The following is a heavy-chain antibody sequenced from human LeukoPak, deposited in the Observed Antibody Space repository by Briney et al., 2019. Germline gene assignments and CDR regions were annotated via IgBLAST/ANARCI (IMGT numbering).Heavy chain of an antibody. V-gene: IGHV3-23*01. Sequence: SGGSLRLSCAASGFTFNNYAVTWVRQAPGKGLEWVSSISGSGRNTYYADSVKGRFTISRDNTKNTLFLQMDSLRPEDSAFYYCARDPDSSGRLHWGQGTLVTVSS. D-gene: IGHD3-22*01. J-gene: IGHJ4*02. CDR2: ISGSGRNT. CDR1: GFTFNNYA. CDR3: ARDPDSSGRLH.